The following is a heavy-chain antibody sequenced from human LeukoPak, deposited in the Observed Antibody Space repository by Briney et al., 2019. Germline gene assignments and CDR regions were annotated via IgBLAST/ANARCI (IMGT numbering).Heavy chain of an antibody. CDR2: VSSSGST. J-gene: IGHJ4*02. CDR1: RGSISPYY. Sequence: LSETLSLTCTVSRGSISPYYWSWIRQPPGKGLEWIGYVSSSGSTNYNPSLKSRVTISVDRSKNQLSLKLSSVTAADTAVYCCARLVSSSLDYWGQGALVTVSS. D-gene: IGHD6-13*01. V-gene: IGHV4-59*08. CDR3: ARLVSSSLDY.